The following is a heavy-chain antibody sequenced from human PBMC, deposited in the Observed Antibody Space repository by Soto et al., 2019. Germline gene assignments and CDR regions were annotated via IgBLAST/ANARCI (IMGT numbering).Heavy chain of an antibody. V-gene: IGHV4-34*01. CDR1: GGSFSGYY. CDR2: INHSGST. J-gene: IGHJ5*02. Sequence: SETLSLTCAVYGGSFSGYYWSWIRQPPGKGLEWIGEINHSGSTNYNPSLTSRVTISVDTSKNQFSLKLSSVTAADTAVYYCARRITIFGVVTNDWFDPWGQGTLVTVSS. D-gene: IGHD3-3*01. CDR3: ARRITIFGVVTNDWFDP.